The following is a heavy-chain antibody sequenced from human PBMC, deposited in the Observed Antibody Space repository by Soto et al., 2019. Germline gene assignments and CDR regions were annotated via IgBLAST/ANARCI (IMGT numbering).Heavy chain of an antibody. V-gene: IGHV3-11*06. CDR1: GFTVSDHY. D-gene: IGHD5-18*01. J-gene: IGHJ6*02. CDR3: ARSSGWRQVVGYKYGLDV. Sequence: QVQLVESGGGLVKPGGSLRLSCAVSGFTVSDHYMTWVRQAPGKGLEWVAYISGSGTYTNYADSVKGRFIISRDNAQNSLWLQINSLRAEDTAEYYCARSSGWRQVVGYKYGLDVWGQGTAVTVSS. CDR2: ISGSGTYT.